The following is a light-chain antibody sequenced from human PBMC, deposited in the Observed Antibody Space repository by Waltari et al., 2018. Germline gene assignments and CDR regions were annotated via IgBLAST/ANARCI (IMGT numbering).Light chain of an antibody. CDR2: DVS. CDR1: SSDVGRYNS. CDR3: CSYAGGPYV. V-gene: IGLV2-11*01. J-gene: IGLJ1*01. Sequence: QSALPQPRSVSGSPGQSVTISCTGSSSDVGRYNSVSWYQQHPGKAPKLMIYDVSKRPSGVPDRFSGSKSGNTASLTISGLQAEDEADYYCCSYAGGPYVFGTGTEVTVL.